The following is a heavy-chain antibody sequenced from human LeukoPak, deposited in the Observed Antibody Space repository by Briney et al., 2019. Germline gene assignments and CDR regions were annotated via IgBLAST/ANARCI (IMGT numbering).Heavy chain of an antibody. CDR1: GFTFNSYW. V-gene: IGHV3-74*01. CDR2: INSDGSST. CDR3: ARDVVAGSDIDY. D-gene: IGHD6-19*01. Sequence: GGSLRLSCAASGFTFNSYWMSWVRQAPGKGLVWVSRINSDGSSTSYADSVKGRFTISRDNAKNTLYLQMNSLRAEDTAVYYCARDVVAGSDIDYWGQGTLVTVSS. J-gene: IGHJ4*02.